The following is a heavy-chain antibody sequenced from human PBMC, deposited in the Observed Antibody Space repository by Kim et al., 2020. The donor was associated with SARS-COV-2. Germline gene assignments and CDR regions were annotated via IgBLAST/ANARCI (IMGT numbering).Heavy chain of an antibody. CDR2: IYSGGST. CDR1: GFTVSSNY. V-gene: IGHV3-66*02. Sequence: GGSLRLSCAASGFTVSSNYMSWVRQAPGKGLEWVSVIYSGGSTYYADSVKGRFTISRDNSKNTLYLQMNSLRAEDTAVYYCAGGRFILNYYYYGMDVWGQGTTVTVSS. D-gene: IGHD3-9*01. J-gene: IGHJ6*02. CDR3: AGGRFILNYYYYGMDV.